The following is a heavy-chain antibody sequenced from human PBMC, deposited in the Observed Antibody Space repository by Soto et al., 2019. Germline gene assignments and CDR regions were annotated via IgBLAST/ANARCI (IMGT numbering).Heavy chain of an antibody. J-gene: IGHJ6*03. CDR1: GFTFSSYA. CDR3: AKELLYYYYYYMDV. CDR2: ISGSGGST. D-gene: IGHD2-15*01. V-gene: IGHV3-23*01. Sequence: GGSLRLSCAASGFTFSSYAMSWVRQAPGKGLEWVSAISGSGGSTYYAGSVKGRFTISRDNSKNTLYLQMNSLRAEDTAVYYCAKELLYYYYYYMDVWGKGTTVTVSS.